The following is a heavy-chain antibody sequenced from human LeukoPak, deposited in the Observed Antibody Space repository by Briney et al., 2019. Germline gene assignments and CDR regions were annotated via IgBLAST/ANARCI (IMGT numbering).Heavy chain of an antibody. CDR2: IIPIFGTA. D-gene: IGHD1-26*01. J-gene: IGHJ4*02. CDR1: GVTFSSYA. Sequence: SVKVSCKASGVTFSSYAISWVRQAPGQRLEWMGGIIPIFGTANSAQKFQGRVTITADESTSTAYMELSSLRSEDTAVYYCAKRGTLVGATTFDYWGQGTLVTVSS. CDR3: AKRGTLVGATTFDY. V-gene: IGHV1-69*13.